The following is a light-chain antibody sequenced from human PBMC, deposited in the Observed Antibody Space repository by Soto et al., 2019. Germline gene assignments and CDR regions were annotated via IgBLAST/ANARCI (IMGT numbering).Light chain of an antibody. CDR1: QSISSW. V-gene: IGKV1-5*01. J-gene: IGKJ1*01. CDR3: QQYNSYSTWT. Sequence: DIQMTQSPSTLSASVGDRVTITCRASQSISSWLAWYQQKPGKAPKLLIYDASSLESGVPPRFSGSGSGTEFTLTISSLQPDDFATYYCQQYNSYSTWTVGPGTQVEIK. CDR2: DAS.